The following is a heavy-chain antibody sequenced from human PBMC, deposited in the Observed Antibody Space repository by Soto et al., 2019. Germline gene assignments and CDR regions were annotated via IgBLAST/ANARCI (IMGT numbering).Heavy chain of an antibody. CDR1: GGTFNNNG. CDR3: AIDRIHFERSGYSGRWLFDP. J-gene: IGHJ5*02. Sequence: QVQLVQSGAEVKKPGSSVKVSCKASGGTFNNNGVTWVRQAPGQGLEWMGGLIPIFGTASYAPTFQGRLRIVTDESTSTAYIELTSLRSEDTAVYYCAIDRIHFERSGYSGRWLFDPWGQATLVTVSS. D-gene: IGHD3-22*01. V-gene: IGHV1-69*01. CDR2: LIPIFGTA.